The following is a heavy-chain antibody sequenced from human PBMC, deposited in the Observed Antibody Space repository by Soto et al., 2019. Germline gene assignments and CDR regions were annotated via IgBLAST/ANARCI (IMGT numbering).Heavy chain of an antibody. CDR3: TRWHRADSSGKVAH. CDR1: GFTFSMYW. Sequence: PGGSLRLSCVVSGFTFSMYWMHWVRQVPGQGPFWVSRISDDGTTTNYADSVRGRFTISRDNSKNTLYLQMNNLKPDDTAIYYCTRWHRADSSGKVAHWGQGTPVTVSS. V-gene: IGHV3-74*01. D-gene: IGHD1-26*01. J-gene: IGHJ4*02. CDR2: ISDDGTTT.